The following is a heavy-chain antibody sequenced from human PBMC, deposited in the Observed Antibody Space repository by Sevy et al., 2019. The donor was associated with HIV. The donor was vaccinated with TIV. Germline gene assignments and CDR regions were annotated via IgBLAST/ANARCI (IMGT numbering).Heavy chain of an antibody. CDR1: GFTFNYYG. CDR3: AKDRVVVVPAAPGLGYYYGMDV. D-gene: IGHD2-2*01. Sequence: GGSLRLSCAASGFTFNYYGMYWVRQAPGKGLEWVSFIRYDGSNKDYADSVKGRFTISRDNSKNPVYLQMNSLRGEDTAVYHCAKDRVVVVPAAPGLGYYYGMDVWGQGTTVTVSS. CDR2: IRYDGSNK. J-gene: IGHJ6*02. V-gene: IGHV3-30*02.